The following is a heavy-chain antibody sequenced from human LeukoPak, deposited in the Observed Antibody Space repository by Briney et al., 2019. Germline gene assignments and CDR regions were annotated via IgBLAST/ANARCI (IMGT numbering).Heavy chain of an antibody. J-gene: IGHJ4*02. CDR1: GFTFDDYG. CDR3: AKDPYSGSYFDY. Sequence: GGSLRLSCAASGFTFDDYGMSWVRQAPGKGLEWVSGINWNGGSTGYADSVKGRFTISRDNSKNTLYLQMNSLRAEDTAVYYCAKDPYSGSYFDYWGQGTLVTVSS. V-gene: IGHV3-20*04. CDR2: INWNGGST. D-gene: IGHD1-26*01.